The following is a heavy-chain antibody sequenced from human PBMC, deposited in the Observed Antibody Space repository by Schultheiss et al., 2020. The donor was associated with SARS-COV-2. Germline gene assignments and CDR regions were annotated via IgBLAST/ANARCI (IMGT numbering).Heavy chain of an antibody. Sequence: GGSLRLSCAASGFTFSNHAMSWVRQAPGKGLEWVSGISASDGSTYYADSVKGRFTISRDNSKNTLYLQMNSLRAEDTAVYYCARPYSSGWYEWFDYWGQGTLVTVSS. CDR2: ISASDGST. CDR3: ARPYSSGWYEWFDY. D-gene: IGHD6-19*01. J-gene: IGHJ4*02. CDR1: GFTFSNHA. V-gene: IGHV3-23*01.